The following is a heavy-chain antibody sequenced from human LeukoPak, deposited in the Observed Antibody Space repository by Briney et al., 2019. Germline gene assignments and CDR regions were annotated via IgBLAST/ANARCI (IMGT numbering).Heavy chain of an antibody. CDR3: ARTYYYDSSGYPGIDY. J-gene: IGHJ4*02. CDR2: IYPGDSDT. Sequence: GESLKISCKGSGYSFTSYWIGWVRQMPGKGLEWMGIIYPGDSDTRYSPSFQGQVTISADKSISTAYLQWSSLKASDTAMYYCARTYYYDSSGYPGIDYWDQGTLVTVSS. V-gene: IGHV5-51*01. D-gene: IGHD3-22*01. CDR1: GYSFTSYW.